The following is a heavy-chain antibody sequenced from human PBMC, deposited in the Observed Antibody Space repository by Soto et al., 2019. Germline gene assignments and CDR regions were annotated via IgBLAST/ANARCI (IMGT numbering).Heavy chain of an antibody. D-gene: IGHD2-2*01. V-gene: IGHV3-15*01. Sequence: EVQLVESGGGLVKPGGSLRLSCAASGFTFSNAWMSWVRQAPGKGLEWVGRIKSKTDGGTTDYAAPVKGRFTISRDDSKNTLYLQTNSLKTEDTAVYYCTTLSDIVVVPAASQYDAFDIWGQGTMVTVSS. CDR2: IKSKTDGGTT. J-gene: IGHJ3*02. CDR1: GFTFSNAW. CDR3: TTLSDIVVVPAASQYDAFDI.